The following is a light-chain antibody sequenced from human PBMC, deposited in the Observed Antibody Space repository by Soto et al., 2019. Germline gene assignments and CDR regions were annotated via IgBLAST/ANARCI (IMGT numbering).Light chain of an antibody. V-gene: IGKV3-20*01. CDR2: GAS. J-gene: IGKJ4*01. Sequence: ELVLTQSPGTLSLSPGERATLSCRASQSISSSYLAWYQQKPGQAPRLLIYGASNRATGIPDRFSGSGSGTDFTLTISRLEPDDFAVYYCQQYGSSPSLTFGGGTKVDIK. CDR3: QQYGSSPSLT. CDR1: QSISSSY.